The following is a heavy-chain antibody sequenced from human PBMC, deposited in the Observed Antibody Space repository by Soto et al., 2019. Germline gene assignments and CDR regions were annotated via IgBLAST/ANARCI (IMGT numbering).Heavy chain of an antibody. CDR2: IIPIFGTA. CDR3: ATGIYSSPGFIRDAFDI. Sequence: SVKVSCKASGGTFSSYAISWVRQAPGQGLEWMGGIIPIFGTANYAQKFQGRVTITADKSTSTAYMELSSLRSEDTAVYYCATGIYSSPGFIRDAFDIWGPGTMVTVSS. V-gene: IGHV1-69*06. CDR1: GGTFSSYA. D-gene: IGHD2-21*01. J-gene: IGHJ3*02.